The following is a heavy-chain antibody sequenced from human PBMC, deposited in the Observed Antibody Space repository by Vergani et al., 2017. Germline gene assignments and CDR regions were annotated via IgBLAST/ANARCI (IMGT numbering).Heavy chain of an antibody. D-gene: IGHD5/OR15-5a*01. Sequence: EVQLVESGGGLVQPGGSLRLSCSASGFTFSSYAMHWVRQAPGKGLEYVSAISSNGGSTDYADSVKGRFTISRDNSKNTLYLQMSSLRAEDTAVYYCVKIVSEYGYPCAFDIWGQGTMVTVSS. V-gene: IGHV3-64D*08. CDR2: ISSNGGST. CDR1: GFTFSSYA. J-gene: IGHJ3*02. CDR3: VKIVSEYGYPCAFDI.